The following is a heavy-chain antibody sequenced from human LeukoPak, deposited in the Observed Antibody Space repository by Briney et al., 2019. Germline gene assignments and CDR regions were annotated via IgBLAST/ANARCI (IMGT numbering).Heavy chain of an antibody. D-gene: IGHD1-14*01. V-gene: IGHV4-34*01. CDR1: GGSFSGYY. Sequence: PSETLSLTCAVYGGSFSGYYWSWIRQPPGKGLEWIGEINHSGSTNYNPSLKSRVTISVDTSKNQFSLKLSSVTAADSAVYYCATGNSELGYWGQGTLVTVSS. CDR3: ATGNSELGY. CDR2: INHSGST. J-gene: IGHJ4*02.